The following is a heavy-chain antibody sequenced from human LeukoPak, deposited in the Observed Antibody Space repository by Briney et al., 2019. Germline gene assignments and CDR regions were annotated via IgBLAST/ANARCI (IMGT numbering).Heavy chain of an antibody. J-gene: IGHJ6*02. CDR2: IWYDGSNK. V-gene: IGHV3-33*01. CDR3: ARFLVVPAAIHYYYYGMGV. Sequence: GGSLRLSCAASGFTFSSYGMHWVRQAPGKGLEWVAVIWYDGSNKYYADSVKGRFTISRDNSKNTLYLQMNSLRAEDTAVYYCARFLVVPAAIHYYYYGMGVWGQGTTVTVSS. D-gene: IGHD2-2*01. CDR1: GFTFSSYG.